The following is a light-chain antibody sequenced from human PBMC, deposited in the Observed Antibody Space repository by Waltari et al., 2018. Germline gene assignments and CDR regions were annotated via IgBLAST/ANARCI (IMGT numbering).Light chain of an antibody. V-gene: IGLV2-23*02. CDR2: EVT. Sequence: QSALTQPASVSGSPGQSITISCTGTSSDVGTYNLFSWYHQHPGKGPKLMIYEVTKRPSGVSNRFSGSKSGNTASLTISGLQAEDEAEYYCCSYAGSKFYVFGTGTKVTVL. J-gene: IGLJ1*01. CDR3: CSYAGSKFYV. CDR1: SSDVGTYNL.